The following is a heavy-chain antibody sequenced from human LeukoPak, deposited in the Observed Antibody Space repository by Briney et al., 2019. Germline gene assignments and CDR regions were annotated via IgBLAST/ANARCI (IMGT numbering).Heavy chain of an antibody. J-gene: IGHJ4*02. Sequence: ASVKVSCKASGGTFSSYGISWVRQAPGQGLEWMGGIIPIFGTAYYAQNFHDRVTITAGKSTSTAYMELSSLRSEDTAVYYCASSNIAVAVPTYIDYWGQGTLVTVSS. D-gene: IGHD6-19*01. V-gene: IGHV1-69*06. CDR1: GGTFSSYG. CDR3: ASSNIAVAVPTYIDY. CDR2: IIPIFGTA.